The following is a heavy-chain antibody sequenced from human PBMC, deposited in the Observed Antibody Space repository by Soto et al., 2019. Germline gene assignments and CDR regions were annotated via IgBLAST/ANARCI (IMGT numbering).Heavy chain of an antibody. D-gene: IGHD6-6*01. Sequence: GGSLRLSCAASGFTFISYWMSWVRQAPWKGLEWVANIKQDGSEKYYVDSVKGRFTISRDNAKNSLYLQMNSLRAEDTAVYYCARDTRIAARPNYYYYYGMDVWGQGTTVTVS. V-gene: IGHV3-7*05. CDR2: IKQDGSEK. CDR1: GFTFISYW. J-gene: IGHJ6*02. CDR3: ARDTRIAARPNYYYYYGMDV.